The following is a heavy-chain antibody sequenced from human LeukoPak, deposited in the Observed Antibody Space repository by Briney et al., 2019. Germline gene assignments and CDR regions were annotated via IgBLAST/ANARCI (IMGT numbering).Heavy chain of an antibody. V-gene: IGHV3-11*04. CDR2: ISSSGSTI. J-gene: IGHJ5*02. D-gene: IGHD6-13*01. CDR3: AREQLYSSSWYSWFDP. Sequence: GGSLRLSCAASGFTFSDYYMSWIRQAPGKGLEWVSYISSSGSTIYYADSVKGRFTISRDNAKNSLYLQMNSLRAEDTAVYYCAREQLYSSSWYSWFDPWGQGTLVTVSS. CDR1: GFTFSDYY.